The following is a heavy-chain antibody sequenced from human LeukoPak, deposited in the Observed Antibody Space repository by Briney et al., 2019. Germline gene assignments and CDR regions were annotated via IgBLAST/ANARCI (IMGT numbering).Heavy chain of an antibody. V-gene: IGHV3-48*03. J-gene: IGHJ4*02. CDR1: GFTFSSFE. D-gene: IGHD3-10*01. Sequence: GGSLRLSCTASGFTFSSFEMNWVRQAPGKGPEWISYISRTGTVIYYADSVKGRFTISRDNAQNSLFLRMTDLRVEDTAVYYCARDPRHYGSGTYYNERAQGIDYWGQGTLVTVSS. CDR3: ARDPRHYGSGTYYNERAQGIDY. CDR2: ISRTGTVI.